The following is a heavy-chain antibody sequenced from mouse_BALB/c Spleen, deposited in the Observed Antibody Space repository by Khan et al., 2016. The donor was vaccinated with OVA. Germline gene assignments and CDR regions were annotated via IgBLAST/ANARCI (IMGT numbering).Heavy chain of an antibody. V-gene: IGHV9-1*02. J-gene: IGHJ4*01. CDR2: INTYTGEP. CDR3: ARSQLLFYAMDY. CDR1: GYTFTNYG. Sequence: QIQLVQSGPELRKPGETVKISCKASGYTFTNYGMNWVKQAPGKGLTWMGWINTYTGEPTYADDFKGRFAFSLEASASTAYLQISDLKHEDMATFFCARSQLLFYAMDYWGQGTSVTVAS. D-gene: IGHD4-1*02.